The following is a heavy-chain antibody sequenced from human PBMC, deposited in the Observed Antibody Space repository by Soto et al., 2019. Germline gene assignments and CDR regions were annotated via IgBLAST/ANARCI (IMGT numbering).Heavy chain of an antibody. Sequence: SETLSLTCAVYGGSFSGYYWSWIRQPPRKGLEWIGEINHSGSTNYNPSLKSRVTISVDTSKNQFSLKLSSVTAADTAVYYCASIYDILTGYGYDFWGQGTLVTVSS. CDR2: INHSGST. D-gene: IGHD3-9*01. V-gene: IGHV4-34*01. CDR3: ASIYDILTGYGYDF. CDR1: GGSFSGYY. J-gene: IGHJ4*02.